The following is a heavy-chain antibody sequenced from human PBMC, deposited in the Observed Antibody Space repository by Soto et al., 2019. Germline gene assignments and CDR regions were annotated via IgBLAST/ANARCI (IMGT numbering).Heavy chain of an antibody. V-gene: IGHV4-4*07. Sequence: QVQLQESGPGLVKPSEPLSLPCSISGASIRDKYWRWLRPSAEKGLEFIGRISNGGTTIYNPSLKRRVTMSLDTSKTHFSLKLTSVTAADTAVYYCATKGDYGGWFDPWGQGTLVTVSS. CDR3: ATKGDYGGWFDP. J-gene: IGHJ5*02. CDR2: ISNGGTT. CDR1: GASIRDKY. D-gene: IGHD3-10*01.